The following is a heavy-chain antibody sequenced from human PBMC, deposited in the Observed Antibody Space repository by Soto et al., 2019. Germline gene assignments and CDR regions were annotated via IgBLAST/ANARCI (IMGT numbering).Heavy chain of an antibody. D-gene: IGHD6-13*01. CDR3: ARHVNGSSSWNCFDP. CDR2: IYYSGST. CDR1: GGSISSSSYY. J-gene: IGHJ5*02. Sequence: PSETLSLTCTVSGGSISSSSYYWGWIRQPPGKGLEWIGSIYYSGSTYYNPSLKSRVTISVDTSKNQFSLKLSSVTAADTAVYYCARHVNGSSSWNCFDPWGQGTLVTVSS. V-gene: IGHV4-39*01.